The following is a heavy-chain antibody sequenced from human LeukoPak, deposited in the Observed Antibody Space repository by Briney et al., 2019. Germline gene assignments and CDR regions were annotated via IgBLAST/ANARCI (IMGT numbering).Heavy chain of an antibody. CDR2: IYYSGFT. CDR1: GGSISSGSYY. Sequence: SETLSLTCTVSGGSISSGSYYWSWIPQPPGKGLEWIVYIYYSGFTYYNPSLKSRVTVSVDTSKNQFSLKLSSVTAADTAVYYCARSYGSGSSNWFDPWGQGTLVTVSS. D-gene: IGHD3-10*01. J-gene: IGHJ5*02. V-gene: IGHV4-61*01. CDR3: ARSYGSGSSNWFDP.